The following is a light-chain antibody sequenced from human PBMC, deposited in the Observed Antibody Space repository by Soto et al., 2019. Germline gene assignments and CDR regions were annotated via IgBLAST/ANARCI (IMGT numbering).Light chain of an antibody. CDR2: GAS. CDR1: QSVSIN. CDR3: QHYNSWPRTWT. J-gene: IGKJ1*01. V-gene: IGKV3-15*01. Sequence: EFLLTQCPGTLSLSPGERSTLSCIASQSVSINLAWYQQKPGQAPRLLIYGASTRATGIPARFSGSGSGTEFTLTISSLQSEDFAVYHCQHYNSWPRTWTCGQGTKV.